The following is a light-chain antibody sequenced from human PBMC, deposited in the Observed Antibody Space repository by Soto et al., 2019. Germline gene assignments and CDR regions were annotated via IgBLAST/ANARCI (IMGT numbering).Light chain of an antibody. Sequence: CLPAAVGDRVTSTCRTSQAINSYLHWYQKTTGRAXNXXXYAESTSHSGVQPRLCGSGVATYFNLTIYGVPPEDFTAYYCQKSYDIQITFGEGTRLEI. V-gene: IGKV1-39*01. CDR2: AES. J-gene: IGKJ5*01. CDR3: QKSYDIQIT. CDR1: QAINSY.